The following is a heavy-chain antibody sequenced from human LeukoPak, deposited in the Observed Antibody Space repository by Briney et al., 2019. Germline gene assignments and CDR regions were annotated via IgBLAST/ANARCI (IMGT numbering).Heavy chain of an antibody. J-gene: IGHJ4*02. CDR2: IVPVFDTT. Sequence: GASVKVSCKASGGTFSNYAISWVRQAPGQGLEWVGGIVPVFDTTNYAQKFQGRVTITADKSTSTAYMELSSLRSEDTAVYYCARGRDGSPHFDYWGQGTLVTVSS. CDR3: ARGRDGSPHFDY. CDR1: GGTFSNYA. V-gene: IGHV1-69*06. D-gene: IGHD5-24*01.